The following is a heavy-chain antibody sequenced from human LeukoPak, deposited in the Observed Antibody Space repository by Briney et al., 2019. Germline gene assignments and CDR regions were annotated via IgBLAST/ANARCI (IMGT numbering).Heavy chain of an antibody. V-gene: IGHV4-34*01. J-gene: IGHJ4*02. Sequence: SETLSPTCAVYGGSFSGYYRSWIRQPPGKGLEWIGEINHSGSTNYNPSLKSRVTISVDTSKNQFSLKLSSVTAADTAVYYCARWEGGSYYDFDYWGQGTLVTVSS. D-gene: IGHD1-26*01. CDR2: INHSGST. CDR1: GGSFSGYY. CDR3: ARWEGGSYYDFDY.